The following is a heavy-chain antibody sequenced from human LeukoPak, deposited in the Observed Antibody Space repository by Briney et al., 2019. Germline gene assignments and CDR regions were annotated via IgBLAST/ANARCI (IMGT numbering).Heavy chain of an antibody. CDR2: INPNSGGT. J-gene: IGHJ4*02. CDR3: ASGDQHHQLPY. Sequence: ASVKVSCKASGYTFTGYYIHWVRQAPGQGLEWMGWINPNSGGTNYAQQFQGRVTMTRDTSISTAYMELSRLRSDDTAVYYCASGDQHHQLPYWGQGTLVTVSS. CDR1: GYTFTGYY. D-gene: IGHD2-2*01. V-gene: IGHV1-2*02.